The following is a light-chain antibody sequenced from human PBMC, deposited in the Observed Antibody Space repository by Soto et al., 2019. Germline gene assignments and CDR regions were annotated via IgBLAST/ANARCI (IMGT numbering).Light chain of an antibody. CDR2: EVN. J-gene: IGLJ2*01. V-gene: IGLV2-14*01. CDR3: SSFTTSSTLVV. Sequence: QSALTQPASVSGSPGQSITISCTGTCSDIGGYNFVSWYQHHPGKAPKLMIYEVNNRPSGVSSRFSGSKSGNTASLTISGLQTEDEADYYCSSFTTSSTLVVFGGGTKVTVL. CDR1: CSDIGGYNF.